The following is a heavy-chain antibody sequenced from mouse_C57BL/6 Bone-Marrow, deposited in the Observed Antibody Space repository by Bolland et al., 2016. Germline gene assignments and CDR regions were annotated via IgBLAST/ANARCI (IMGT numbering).Heavy chain of an antibody. CDR2: GST. V-gene: IGHV1-55*01. J-gene: IGHJ4*01. CDR3: ARSLCYDYDAMDY. Sequence: GSTNYNEKIKSKATLTVDTSSSTAYMQLSSLTSEDSAVYYCARSLCYDYDAMDYWGQGTS.